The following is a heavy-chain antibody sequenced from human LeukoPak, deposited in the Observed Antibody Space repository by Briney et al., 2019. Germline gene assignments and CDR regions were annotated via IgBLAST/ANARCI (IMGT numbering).Heavy chain of an antibody. CDR2: IIPIFGTA. Sequence: SVKVSCKASGGTFSSYAISWLRQAPGQGLEWMGGIIPIFGTANYAQKFQGRVTIAADESTSTAYMELSSLRSEDTAVYYCARAYRPSIAAAGPFDYWGQGTLVTVSS. J-gene: IGHJ4*02. CDR3: ARAYRPSIAAAGPFDY. D-gene: IGHD6-13*01. CDR1: GGTFSSYA. V-gene: IGHV1-69*01.